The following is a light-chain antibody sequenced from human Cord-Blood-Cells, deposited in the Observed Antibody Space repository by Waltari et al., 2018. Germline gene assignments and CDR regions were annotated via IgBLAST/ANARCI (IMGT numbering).Light chain of an antibody. CDR1: SSDVGGYNY. V-gene: IGLV2-14*01. CDR2: DVS. J-gene: IGLJ3*02. Sequence: QSALTQPASVSGSPGQSITISCTGTSSDVGGYNYVSWYQQHPGKAPKLMIYDVSKRPSGVSNRFSGSKSGNTASLTISGLRAEDEADYYCSSYTSSSPWVFGGGTKLTVL. CDR3: SSYTSSSPWV.